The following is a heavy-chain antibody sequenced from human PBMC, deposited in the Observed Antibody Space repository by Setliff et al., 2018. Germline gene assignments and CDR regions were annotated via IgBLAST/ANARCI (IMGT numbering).Heavy chain of an antibody. Sequence: PSETLSLTCSVSGGSITSGGGFYWAWIRQPPGKELEWIGYIYTSGSTNYNPSLKSRVTISLDTSKNQFSLKRSSVTAADTAVYYCARGFDVCGGGACYTDGPYYFDYWGLGTLVTVSS. CDR1: GGSITSGGGFY. CDR2: IYTSGST. D-gene: IGHD2-21*02. J-gene: IGHJ4*02. V-gene: IGHV4-61*08. CDR3: ARGFDVCGGGACYTDGPYYFDY.